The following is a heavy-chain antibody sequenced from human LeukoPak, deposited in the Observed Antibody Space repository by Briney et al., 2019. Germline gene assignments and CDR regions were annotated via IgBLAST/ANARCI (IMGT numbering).Heavy chain of an antibody. V-gene: IGHV4-61*02. CDR2: IYTSGST. CDR3: VTTHSSWYSSFDF. J-gene: IGHJ4*02. D-gene: IGHD6-13*01. Sequence: SETLSLTCTVSGGSISSGSYYWNWIRQPAGKGLEWIGRIYTSGSTNYNPSLKSRVTISVDTSKNQFSLKLSSVTAADTAIYYCVTTHSSWYSSFDFWGQGTLVTVSS. CDR1: GGSISSGSYY.